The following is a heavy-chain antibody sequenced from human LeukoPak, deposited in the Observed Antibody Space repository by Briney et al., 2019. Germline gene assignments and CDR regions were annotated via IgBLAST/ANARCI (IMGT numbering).Heavy chain of an antibody. J-gene: IGHJ3*02. CDR3: ARDLRQCDAFDI. V-gene: IGHV3-30-3*01. CDR2: ISYDGSNK. CDR1: GFTFNIYP. Sequence: PGGSLRLSCAASGFTFNIYPLHWVRQAPGKGLEWVTLISYDGSNKYYADSVKGRFTTSRDNSKNTLYLQMNSLRAEDTAVYYCARDLRQCDAFDIWGQGTMVTVSS.